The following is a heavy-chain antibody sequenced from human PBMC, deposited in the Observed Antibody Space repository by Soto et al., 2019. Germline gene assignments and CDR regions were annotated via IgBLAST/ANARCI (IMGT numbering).Heavy chain of an antibody. J-gene: IGHJ5*02. V-gene: IGHV4-31*02. D-gene: IGHD1-1*01. CDR1: GGSLNTKR. CDR3: TTGDDTSKVDL. Sequence: QVQLQESGPGLVKPSETLSLTCTVSGGSLNTKRWSWIRQHPWKGLEWIGYIFNGGSTSYNPSLNNRVSISVDMSTNQFFLRLSSVTAADTAMYYCTTGDDTSKVDLWVQGTLVTVSS. CDR2: IFNGGST.